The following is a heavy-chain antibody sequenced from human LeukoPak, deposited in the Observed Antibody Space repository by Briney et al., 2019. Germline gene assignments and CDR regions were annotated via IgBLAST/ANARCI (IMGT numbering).Heavy chain of an antibody. CDR1: GFTSSSYR. CDR2: IKQDGSEK. D-gene: IGHD3-16*01. CDR3: ARGFGRYDY. V-gene: IGHV3-7*01. J-gene: IGHJ4*02. Sequence: PGGSLRLSCAASGFTSSSYRMSWVRQAPGKGLEWVANIKQDGSEKYYVDSVKGRFTISRDNVKNSLYLQLNSQRADDTAVYYCARGFGRYDYWGQGTPVTVSS.